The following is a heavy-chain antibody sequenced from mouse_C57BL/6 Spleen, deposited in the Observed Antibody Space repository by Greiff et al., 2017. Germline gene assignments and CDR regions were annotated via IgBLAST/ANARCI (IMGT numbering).Heavy chain of an antibody. Sequence: EVKLMESGPGLVKPSQSLSLTCSVTGYSITSGYYWNWIRQFPGNKLEWMGYISYDGSNNYNPSLKNQISITRDTSKNQFFLKLNSVTTEDTATYYCARGTAGRVDYWGQGTTLTVSS. CDR1: GYSITSGYY. CDR2: ISYDGSN. J-gene: IGHJ2*01. CDR3: ARGTAGRVDY. V-gene: IGHV3-6*01. D-gene: IGHD3-3*01.